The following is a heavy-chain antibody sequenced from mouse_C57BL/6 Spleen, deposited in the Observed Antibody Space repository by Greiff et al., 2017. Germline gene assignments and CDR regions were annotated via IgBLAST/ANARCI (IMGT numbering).Heavy chain of an antibody. CDR1: GYTFTDYY. J-gene: IGHJ1*03. CDR2: IYPGSGNT. CDR3: ARHYDYGGYFDG. V-gene: IGHV1-76*01. Sequence: QVQLQQSGAELVRPGASVKLSCKASGYTFTDYYINWVKQRPGQGLEWIARIYPGSGNTYYNEKFKGKATLTAEKSSSTAYMQLSSLTSEDSAVYFCARHYDYGGYFDGWGTGTTVTVSS. D-gene: IGHD2-4*01.